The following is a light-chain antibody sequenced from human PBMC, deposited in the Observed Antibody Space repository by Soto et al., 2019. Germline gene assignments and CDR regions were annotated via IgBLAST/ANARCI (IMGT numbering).Light chain of an antibody. Sequence: EIVLTQSPGTLTLSPGESAALSCRACQTISNNYLVWYRQKPGQAPRLLIYAVSSRAAGIPDRFSGSGSGTDFALTIARLEPEDSAVYYCQQHSNSPWTFGQGTRVEI. CDR1: QTISNNY. CDR3: QQHSNSPWT. J-gene: IGKJ1*01. CDR2: AVS. V-gene: IGKV3-20*01.